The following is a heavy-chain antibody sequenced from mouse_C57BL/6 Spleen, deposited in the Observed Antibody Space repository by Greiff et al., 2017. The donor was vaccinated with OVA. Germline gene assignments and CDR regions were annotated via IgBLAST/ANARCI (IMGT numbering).Heavy chain of an antibody. CDR2: INPNNGGT. J-gene: IGHJ2*01. D-gene: IGHD1-1*01. Sequence: VQLQQSGPELVKPGASVKISCKASGYTFTDYYMNWVKQSHGKSLEWIGDINPNNGGTNYNQKFKGKATLTVDKSSSTAYMELRSLTSEDSAVYYCARFHYGSSYDYFDYWGQGTTLTVSS. V-gene: IGHV1-26*01. CDR1: GYTFTDYY. CDR3: ARFHYGSSYDYFDY.